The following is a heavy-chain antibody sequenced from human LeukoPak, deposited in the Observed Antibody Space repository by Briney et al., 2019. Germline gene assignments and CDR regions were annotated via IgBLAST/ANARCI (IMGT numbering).Heavy chain of an antibody. CDR2: INPNSGGS. V-gene: IGHV1-2*02. J-gene: IGHJ5*02. CDR3: ARDGSGWDVDWLDP. D-gene: IGHD6-19*01. CDR1: GYTFTGYY. Sequence: ASVKVSCKASGYTFTGYYMHWVRQAPGQGLEWMGWINPNSGGSNYAQKFQGRVTMTRDTSISTAYMELSRLRSDDTAVYYCARDGSGWDVDWLDPWGQGTLVTVSS.